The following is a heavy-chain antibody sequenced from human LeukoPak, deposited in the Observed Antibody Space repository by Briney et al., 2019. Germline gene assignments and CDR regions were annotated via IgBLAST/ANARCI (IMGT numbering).Heavy chain of an antibody. CDR1: GFTFGSYA. D-gene: IGHD2-15*01. V-gene: IGHV3-23*01. CDR2: ISGSGGST. Sequence: PSGGSLRLSCAASGFTFGSYAMSWVRQAPGKGLEWVSAISGSGGSTYYADSVKGRFTISRDNSKNTLYLQMNSLRAEDTAVYYCAIGLGYCSGGSCYSWGQGTLVTVSS. J-gene: IGHJ4*02. CDR3: AIGLGYCSGGSCYS.